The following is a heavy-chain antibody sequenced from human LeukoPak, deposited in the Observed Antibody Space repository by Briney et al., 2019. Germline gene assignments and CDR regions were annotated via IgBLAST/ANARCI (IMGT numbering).Heavy chain of an antibody. CDR2: IYYSGST. J-gene: IGHJ6*03. V-gene: IGHV4-59*12. CDR3: ARGYYDFWSGYLYKGNYYYMDV. Sequence: PSETLSLTCTVSGGSISSYYWSWIRQPPGKGLEWIGYIYYSGSTNYNPSLKSRVTISVDTSKNQFSLKLSSVTAADTAVYYCARGYYDFWSGYLYKGNYYYMDVWGKGTTVTVSS. CDR1: GGSISSYY. D-gene: IGHD3-3*01.